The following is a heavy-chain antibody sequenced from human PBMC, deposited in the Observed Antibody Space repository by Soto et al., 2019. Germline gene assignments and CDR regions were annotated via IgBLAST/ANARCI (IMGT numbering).Heavy chain of an antibody. CDR1: GGSISSISYY. D-gene: IGHD2-15*01. J-gene: IGHJ3*02. V-gene: IGHV4-39*01. Sequence: PSETLSLTCTVSGGSISSISYYWGWIRQPPGKGLEWIGSIYYSGSTYYNPSLKSRVTISVDTSKNQFSLKLSSVTAADTAVYYCARQVAGTANAFDIWGQGTMVTVSS. CDR3: ARQVAGTANAFDI. CDR2: IYYSGST.